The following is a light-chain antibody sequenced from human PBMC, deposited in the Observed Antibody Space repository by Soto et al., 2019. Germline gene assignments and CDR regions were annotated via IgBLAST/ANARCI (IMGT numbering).Light chain of an antibody. V-gene: IGKV3-20*01. CDR3: QHYVTYPLT. CDR2: GAS. J-gene: IGKJ4*01. CDR1: QSVNNNF. Sequence: DIVLTQSPGTLSLSPGERATLSCRASQSVNNNFLAWYQQKPGQAPGPRIYGASSRATGIPDRFSGSGSGTDFTLTINRLDPEDFAVYYCQHYVTYPLTFGGGTKVEIK.